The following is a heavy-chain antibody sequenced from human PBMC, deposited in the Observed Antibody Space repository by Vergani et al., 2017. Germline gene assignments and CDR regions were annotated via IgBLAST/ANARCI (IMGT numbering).Heavy chain of an antibody. Sequence: QVQLVESGGGVVQPGGSLRLSCAASGFTFSNNDMQWVRQAPGKGLEWVALTRYDGSNKSYADSVKGRFTISRDNSKKMLYLQMNSLRTEDTAVYYCVKSGDYGGYLGYWGQGTLVIVSS. V-gene: IGHV3-30*02. D-gene: IGHD2-21*02. J-gene: IGHJ4*03. CDR2: TRYDGSNK. CDR3: VKSGDYGGYLGY. CDR1: GFTFSNND.